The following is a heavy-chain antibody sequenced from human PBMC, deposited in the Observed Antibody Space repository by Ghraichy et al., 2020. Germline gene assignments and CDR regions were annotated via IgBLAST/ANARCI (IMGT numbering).Heavy chain of an antibody. CDR1: GGSISSYY. V-gene: IGHV4-59*08. J-gene: IGHJ4*02. D-gene: IGHD3-3*01. CDR3: ARNIYDFWSGYYTGYFDY. CDR2: IYYSGST. Sequence: TLSLTCTVSGGSISSYYWSWIRQPPGKGLEWIGYIYYSGSTNYNPSLKSRVTISVDTSKNQFSLKLSSVTAADTAVYYCARNIYDFWSGYYTGYFDYWGQGTLVTVSS.